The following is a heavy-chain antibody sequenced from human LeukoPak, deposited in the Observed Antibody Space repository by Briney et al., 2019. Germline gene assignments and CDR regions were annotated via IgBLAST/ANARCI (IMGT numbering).Heavy chain of an antibody. Sequence: GGSLRLSCAASGFTFSSYSMNWVRQAPGKGLEWVSSISSSGSYIYYADSVKGRFTISRDNAKNSLYLQMNSLRAEDTAVYYCARAPYGGNLDHGDYWGQGTLVTVSS. J-gene: IGHJ4*02. CDR1: GFTFSSYS. CDR2: ISSSGSYI. V-gene: IGHV3-21*01. CDR3: ARAPYGGNLDHGDY. D-gene: IGHD4-23*01.